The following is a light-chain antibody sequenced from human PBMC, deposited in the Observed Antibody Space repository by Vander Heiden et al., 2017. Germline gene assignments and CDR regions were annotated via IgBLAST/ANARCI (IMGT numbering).Light chain of an antibody. J-gene: IGKJ2*01. Sequence: EIVMTQSPATLSVSPGERATLSCRASQSVSSYLAWYRQKPGQAPRLLIYGASTRATGIPARFSGSGSGTEFTLTISSLQSEDFAVYYCQQYNNWPYTFGQGTKLEIK. CDR2: GAS. CDR3: QQYNNWPYT. CDR1: QSVSSY. V-gene: IGKV3-15*01.